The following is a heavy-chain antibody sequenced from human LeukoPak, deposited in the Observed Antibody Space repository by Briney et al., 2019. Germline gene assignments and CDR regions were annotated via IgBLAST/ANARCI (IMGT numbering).Heavy chain of an antibody. V-gene: IGHV1-69*06. CDR2: IIPIFGTA. Sequence: ASVKVSCKASGGTFSSYAISWVRQAPGQGLEWMGGIIPIFGTANYAQKFQGRVTITADKSTSTAYMELSSLRSEDTAVYYCARESFLVPRFETVTYYFDYWGQGTLVTVSS. D-gene: IGHD4-17*01. CDR1: GGTFSSYA. CDR3: ARESFLVPRFETVTYYFDY. J-gene: IGHJ4*02.